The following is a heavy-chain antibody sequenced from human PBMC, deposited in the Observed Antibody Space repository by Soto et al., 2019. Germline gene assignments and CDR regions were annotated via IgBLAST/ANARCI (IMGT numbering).Heavy chain of an antibody. CDR3: ARRGKWDYFDY. Sequence: GRSLRLSCAASGFTFSSYGMHWVRQAPGKGLEWVAVMWYDGYNKYYGDSVKGRFTISRDSSKNTLYLQMNSLRAEDTAVYFCARRGKWDYFDYWGQGTLVTVSS. V-gene: IGHV3-33*01. CDR2: MWYDGYNK. J-gene: IGHJ4*02. D-gene: IGHD1-1*01. CDR1: GFTFSSYG.